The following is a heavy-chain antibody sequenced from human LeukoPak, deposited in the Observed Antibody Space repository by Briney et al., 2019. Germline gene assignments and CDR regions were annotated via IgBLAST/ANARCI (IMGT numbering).Heavy chain of an antibody. D-gene: IGHD5-18*01. CDR3: ARRGYSYGSYYFDY. V-gene: IGHV4-4*09. Sequence: PSETLSLTCTVSGDSISSHYWSWIRQPPGKGLEWIGYIYTSGSTNYNPSLKSRVTISVDTSKNQFSLKLSSVTAADTAVYYCARRGYSYGSYYFDYWGQGTLVTVSS. J-gene: IGHJ4*02. CDR2: IYTSGST. CDR1: GDSISSHY.